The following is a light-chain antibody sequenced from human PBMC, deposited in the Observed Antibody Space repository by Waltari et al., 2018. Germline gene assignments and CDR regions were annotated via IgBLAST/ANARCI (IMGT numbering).Light chain of an antibody. V-gene: IGKV3-15*01. CDR2: GAS. CDR3: QQYNNWPPLT. Sequence: EIVMTQSPATLPVSPGERATVSCRASQSVSRHLAWYQQKPGQAPRLLIYGASTRATGISARFSGSGSGTEFTLTISSLQSEDFAVYYCQQYNNWPPLTFGGGTKVEIK. J-gene: IGKJ4*01. CDR1: QSVSRH.